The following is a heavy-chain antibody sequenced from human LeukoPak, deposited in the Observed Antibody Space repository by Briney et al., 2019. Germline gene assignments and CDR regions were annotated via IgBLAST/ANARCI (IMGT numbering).Heavy chain of an antibody. V-gene: IGHV3-53*04. J-gene: IGHJ3*01. CDR3: ARDWTFTRFSGSHPCAFDV. Sequence: GGSLRLSCAASGFTVSSNYMSWVRQAPGKGLEWVSVIYRGGSTYYADSVKGRFTISRHNSKNTLYLQMNSLRAEDTAVYYCARDWTFTRFSGSHPCAFDVWGQGTMVTVSS. D-gene: IGHD3-10*01. CDR1: GFTVSSNY. CDR2: IYRGGST.